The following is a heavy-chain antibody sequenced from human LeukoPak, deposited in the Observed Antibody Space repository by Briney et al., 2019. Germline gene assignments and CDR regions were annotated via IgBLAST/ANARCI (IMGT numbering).Heavy chain of an antibody. CDR2: IKQDGSEK. CDR3: ARVGDFWSGYLDY. Sequence: PGGSLRLSCAASGFTFSSYWMSWVRQAPGKGLEWVANIKQDGSEKYYVDSVKGRFTISRDNAKNSLYLQMNSLRAEDTAVYYCARVGDFWSGYLDYWGQGTLVTVSS. J-gene: IGHJ4*02. D-gene: IGHD3-3*01. CDR1: GFTFSSYW. V-gene: IGHV3-7*01.